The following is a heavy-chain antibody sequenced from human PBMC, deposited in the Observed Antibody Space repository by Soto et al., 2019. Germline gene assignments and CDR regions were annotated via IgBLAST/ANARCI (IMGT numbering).Heavy chain of an antibody. Sequence: GGSLRLSCAASGFTFSSYSMNWVRQAPGKGLEWVSYISSSSSTIYYADSVKGRFTISRDNAKNSLYLQMNSLRDEDTAVYYCARGRFIVVVPAAQTYGMDVWGQGTTVTVSS. J-gene: IGHJ6*02. CDR3: ARGRFIVVVPAAQTYGMDV. V-gene: IGHV3-48*02. D-gene: IGHD2-2*01. CDR2: ISSSSSTI. CDR1: GFTFSSYS.